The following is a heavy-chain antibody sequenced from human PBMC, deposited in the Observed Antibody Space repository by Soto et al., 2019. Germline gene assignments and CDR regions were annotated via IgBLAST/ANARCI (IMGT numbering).Heavy chain of an antibody. V-gene: IGHV3-23*01. CDR3: ARTSSYDFWSGFLY. J-gene: IGHJ4*02. D-gene: IGHD3-3*01. CDR2: ISGSGVTT. Sequence: TLSCAASGLTFNTFVMTWVRQAPGKGLEWVSSISGSGVTTHYADSVKGRFTISRDNSKNTLHLQMSTLRAEDTAVYFCARTSSYDFWSGFLYWGQGTLVTVSS. CDR1: GLTFNTFV.